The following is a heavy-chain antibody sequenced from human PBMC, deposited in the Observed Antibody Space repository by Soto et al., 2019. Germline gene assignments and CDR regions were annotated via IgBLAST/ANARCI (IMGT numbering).Heavy chain of an antibody. Sequence: QITLKESGPTLVKPTQTLTLTCTFSGFSLSTSGVGVGWIRQPPGKALEWLALIYWDDDKRYSPSLKSRLTIPKHTSKNQVVLTMTNMDPVDTATYYCAHTKYYGGNFGDWGQGTLVTVSS. CDR3: AHTKYYGGNFGD. J-gene: IGHJ4*02. D-gene: IGHD4-17*01. V-gene: IGHV2-5*02. CDR1: GFSLSTSGVG. CDR2: IYWDDDK.